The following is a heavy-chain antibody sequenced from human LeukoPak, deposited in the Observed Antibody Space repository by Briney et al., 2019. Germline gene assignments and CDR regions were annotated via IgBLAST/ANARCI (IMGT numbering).Heavy chain of an antibody. J-gene: IGHJ5*02. CDR1: ADHLRDYY. Sequence: PSETLSLTCSVSADHLRDYYWNWVRQSPEKGLEWIGYVYYSGNTDYNPSLQSRVTISVDTSNNQFSLKLSSVTAADTAVYFCARGQFGAPPGYLDPWGQGTLVTVSS. V-gene: IGHV4-59*01. CDR3: ARGQFGAPPGYLDP. D-gene: IGHD3-10*01. CDR2: VYYSGNT.